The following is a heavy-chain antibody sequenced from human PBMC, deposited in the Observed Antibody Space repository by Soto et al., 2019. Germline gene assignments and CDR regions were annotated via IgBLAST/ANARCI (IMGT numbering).Heavy chain of an antibody. V-gene: IGHV2-5*02. Sequence: QITLKESGPTLVKPTQTLTLTYTFSGFSLSTSGVGVGWIRQPPGKALEWLALIYWDDDKRYSPSLKSRLTITKDTSKNQVVLTMTNMDPVDTATYYCAHLTYYFDSSAYYWYFDLWGRGTLVTVSS. CDR1: GFSLSTSGVG. CDR3: AHLTYYFDSSAYYWYFDL. CDR2: IYWDDDK. D-gene: IGHD3-22*01. J-gene: IGHJ2*01.